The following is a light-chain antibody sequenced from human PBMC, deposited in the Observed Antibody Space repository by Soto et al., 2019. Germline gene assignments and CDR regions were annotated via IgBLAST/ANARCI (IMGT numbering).Light chain of an antibody. Sequence: EIVITQSPATLSVSPGERATLSCRASQSVSSNLAWYQQKPGQAPRLLIYGASTRATGIPARFSGSGSGTDFTLTISSLEPEDFGVFYCQQRFDWPKITFGQGTRLEI. CDR2: GAS. CDR3: QQRFDWPKIT. CDR1: QSVSSN. J-gene: IGKJ5*01. V-gene: IGKV3-15*01.